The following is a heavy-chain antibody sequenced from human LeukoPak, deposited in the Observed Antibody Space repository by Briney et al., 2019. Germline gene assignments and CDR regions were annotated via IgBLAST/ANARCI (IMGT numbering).Heavy chain of an antibody. V-gene: IGHV3-73*01. Sequence: GGSLKLSCAASGFTFSGSAMHWVRQASGKGLEWVGRIRSKANSYATAYAASVKGRFTISRDDSKNTVYLQKNSLKTEDTAVYYCTRDVVVTAPFDYWGQGTLVTVSS. D-gene: IGHD2-21*02. CDR2: IRSKANSYAT. J-gene: IGHJ4*02. CDR3: TRDVVVTAPFDY. CDR1: GFTFSGSA.